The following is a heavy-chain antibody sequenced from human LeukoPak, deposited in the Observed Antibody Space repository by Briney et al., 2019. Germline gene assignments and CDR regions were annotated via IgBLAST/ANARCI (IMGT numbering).Heavy chain of an antibody. D-gene: IGHD2-15*01. J-gene: IGHJ4*02. V-gene: IGHV3-23*01. CDR2: ISGSGGST. CDR1: GFTFSRYA. Sequence: GGSLRLSCVASGFTFSRYAMSWVRQAPGKGLEWVSGISGSGGSTSYADSVKGRFTISRVNSKDTLYLQMSGLRAEDTAVYYCGRGHRFCSRGNCNSPVDYWGQGTLVTVSS. CDR3: GRGHRFCSRGNCNSPVDY.